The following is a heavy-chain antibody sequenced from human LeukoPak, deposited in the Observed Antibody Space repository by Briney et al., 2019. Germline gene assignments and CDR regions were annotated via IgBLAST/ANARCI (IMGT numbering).Heavy chain of an antibody. CDR1: GFTLSGSW. V-gene: IGHV3-74*03. Sequence: GGSLRLSGAASGFTLSGSWMHWVRQAPGEGLLWVSRISSDGSGSSTMYADSVKGRFTISRDDAKNTLYLQMNSLRGEDTAVYYCVKSSGWPDYWGQGTLVTVSS. CDR2: ISSDGSGSST. CDR3: VKSSGWPDY. J-gene: IGHJ4*02. D-gene: IGHD6-19*01.